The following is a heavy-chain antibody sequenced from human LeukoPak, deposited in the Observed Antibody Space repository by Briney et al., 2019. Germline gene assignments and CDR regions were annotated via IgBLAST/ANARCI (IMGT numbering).Heavy chain of an antibody. V-gene: IGHV4-59*08. CDR3: ARPHYGDYHVGAFDI. J-gene: IGHJ3*02. CDR1: GGSMSRYY. Sequence: SETLSLTCTVAGGSMSRYYWSWIRQPPGKGLEWIGYIYYRGSTNYNPSLKSRVTISIDTSKKQFSLRLRSVTAADTAVYYCARPHYGDYHVGAFDIWGQGTMVTVSS. CDR2: IYYRGST. D-gene: IGHD4-17*01.